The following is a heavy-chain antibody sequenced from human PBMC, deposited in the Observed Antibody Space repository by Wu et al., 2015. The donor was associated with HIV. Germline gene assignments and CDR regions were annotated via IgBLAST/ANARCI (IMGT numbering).Heavy chain of an antibody. D-gene: IGHD2-2*03. Sequence: QVQLVQSGAEVKKPGASVKVSCKAAGYTFTTYYIHWLRQAPGQGLEWMGVINPSENRVSYAQSFQGRVTMTRDTSTNTVYMELRSLRSEDTAVYSCARAGGFCSGTSCLDLWGQGTLVTVFS. CDR1: GYTFTTYY. CDR3: ARAGGFCSGTSCLDL. V-gene: IGHV1-46*01. CDR2: INPSENRV. J-gene: IGHJ5*02.